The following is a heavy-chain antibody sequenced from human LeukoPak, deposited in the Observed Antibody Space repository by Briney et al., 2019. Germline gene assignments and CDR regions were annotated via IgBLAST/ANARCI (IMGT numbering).Heavy chain of an antibody. CDR1: GGSISSSSYY. CDR2: IYYSGST. Sequence: SETLSLTCTVSGGSISSSSYYWGWIRQPPGKGLEWIGSIYYSGSTYYTPSLKSRVTISVDTSKNQFSLKLSSVTAADTAVYYCARSRGASSGYYYYYYGMDVWGQGTTVTVSS. D-gene: IGHD6-19*01. CDR3: ARSRGASSGYYYYYYGMDV. J-gene: IGHJ6*02. V-gene: IGHV4-39*01.